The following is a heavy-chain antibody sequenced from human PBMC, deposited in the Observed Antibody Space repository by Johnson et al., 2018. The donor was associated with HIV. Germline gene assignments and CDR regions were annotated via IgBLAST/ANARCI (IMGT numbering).Heavy chain of an antibody. Sequence: VQLVESGGGLVQPGGSLRLSCAASKFTFKEYAMTWIRQAPEKGPEWVSVIYSDGTTYYADSVKGRFTISRDNSKNTLYLQMNSLRAEDTAVYYCATGVGAKTLTDAFDIWGQGTMVTVSS. CDR2: IYSDGTT. CDR1: KFTFKEYA. V-gene: IGHV3-66*01. J-gene: IGHJ3*02. D-gene: IGHD1-26*01. CDR3: ATGVGAKTLTDAFDI.